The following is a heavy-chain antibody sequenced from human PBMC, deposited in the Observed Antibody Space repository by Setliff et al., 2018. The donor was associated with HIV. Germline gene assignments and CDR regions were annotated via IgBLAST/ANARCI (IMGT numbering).Heavy chain of an antibody. CDR3: ARDQRLPGVQPPYWYFDL. CDR1: GGSFSDSY. V-gene: IGHV4-34*01. J-gene: IGHJ2*01. Sequence: SETLSLTCGVYGGSFSDSYYTWIRQPPGKGLEWIGQISHSGTTTYNSSLKSRVTMSVDSSTNQFSLTLTSLTAADTAVYYCARDQRLPGVQPPYWYFDLWGRGTLVTVSS. D-gene: IGHD6-25*01. CDR2: ISHSGTT.